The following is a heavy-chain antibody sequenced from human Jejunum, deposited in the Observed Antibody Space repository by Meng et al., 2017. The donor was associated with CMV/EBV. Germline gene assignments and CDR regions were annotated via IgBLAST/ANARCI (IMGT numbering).Heavy chain of an antibody. V-gene: IGHV4-4*07. CDR1: AGSISGYY. CDR3: ARESGSYYWFDP. CDR2: IYTSGST. D-gene: IGHD1-26*01. J-gene: IGHJ5*02. Sequence: QVQRQVSGPGRVKSSETLSLTCFVSAGSISGYYWSWIRQPAGKGLEWIGRIYTSGSTHYNPSLKSRLTMSVDLSNNQISLKLRSVTAADTAVYYCARESGSYYWFDPWGQGTLVTVSS.